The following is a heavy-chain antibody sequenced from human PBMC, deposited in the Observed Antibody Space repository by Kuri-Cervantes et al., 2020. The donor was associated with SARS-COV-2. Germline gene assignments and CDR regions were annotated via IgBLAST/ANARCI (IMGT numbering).Heavy chain of an antibody. D-gene: IGHD4-11*01. CDR3: ASSMTTTYSF. V-gene: IGHV3-72*01. Sequence: GESLKISCATSGFTFSDHYIDWVRQAPGKGLEWVGRTSNKVYSFTTEYATSVEGRFTISREFSKNSLSLQMDSLTTEDTDVYSCASSMTTTYSFWGQGTLVTVSS. CDR1: GFTFSDHY. CDR2: TSNKVYSFTT. J-gene: IGHJ4*02.